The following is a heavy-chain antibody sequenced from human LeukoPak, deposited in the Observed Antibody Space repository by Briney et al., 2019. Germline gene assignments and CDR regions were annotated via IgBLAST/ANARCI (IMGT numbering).Heavy chain of an antibody. V-gene: IGHV3-48*04. CDR1: GFTCRRYS. D-gene: IGHD4-17*01. CDR2: ISSSGSTI. CDR3: ASRYEGDYLPLDC. Sequence: GGSLRLSCAASGFTCRRYSMNWVRQAPGKGLEWVSYISSSGSTIYYADSVKGRFTISRDNAKNSLYLQMNSLRAEDTAVYYCASRYEGDYLPLDCWGQGTLVTVSS. J-gene: IGHJ4*02.